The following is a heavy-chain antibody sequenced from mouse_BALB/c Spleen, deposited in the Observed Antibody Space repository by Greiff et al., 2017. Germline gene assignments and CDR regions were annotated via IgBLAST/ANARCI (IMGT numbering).Heavy chain of an antibody. V-gene: IGHV1S137*01. CDR1: GYTFTDYA. J-gene: IGHJ4*01. CDR2: ISTYYGDA. Sequence: QVQLQQFGAELVRPGVSVKISCKGSGYTFTDYAMHWVKQSHAKSLEWIGVISTYYGDASYNQKFKGKATMTVDKSSSTAYMELARLTSEDSAIYYCAREGVYYGSSYAMDYWGQGTSVTVSS. CDR3: AREGVYYGSSYAMDY. D-gene: IGHD1-1*01.